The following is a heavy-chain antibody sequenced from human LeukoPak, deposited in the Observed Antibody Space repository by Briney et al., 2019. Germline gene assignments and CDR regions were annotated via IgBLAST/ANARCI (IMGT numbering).Heavy chain of an antibody. Sequence: GASVKVSCKVSGYTLTELSMHWVRQAAGQGHEWMGWISAYNGNTNYAQKLQGRVTMTTDTSTSTAYMELRSLRSDDTAVYYCARELKMGYSSSYWFDPWGQGTPVTVSS. CDR1: GYTLTELS. V-gene: IGHV1-18*01. CDR2: ISAYNGNT. D-gene: IGHD6-13*01. CDR3: ARELKMGYSSSYWFDP. J-gene: IGHJ5*02.